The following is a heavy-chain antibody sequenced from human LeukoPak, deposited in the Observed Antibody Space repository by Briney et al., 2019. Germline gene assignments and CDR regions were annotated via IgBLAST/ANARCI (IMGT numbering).Heavy chain of an antibody. CDR1: GDSISSSSHY. Sequence: SETLSLTCTVSGDSISSSSHYWGWIRQPPGKGLEWIGSIYYSGSTYYVLSLMSRVTISADTSKNQFLLKLSSVTAADTAIYYGAKAEVHPDNYFDYWGQGTLVTVSS. CDR3: AKAEVHPDNYFDY. CDR2: IYYSGST. D-gene: IGHD3-10*01. J-gene: IGHJ4*02. V-gene: IGHV4-39*07.